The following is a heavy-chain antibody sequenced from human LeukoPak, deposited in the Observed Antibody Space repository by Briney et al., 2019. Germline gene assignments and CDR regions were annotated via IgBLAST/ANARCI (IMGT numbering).Heavy chain of an antibody. D-gene: IGHD5-12*01. CDR3: ARQVAYSGQFDY. V-gene: IGHV4-39*01. CDR1: GGSISSSIYY. J-gene: IGHJ4*02. CDR2: IYYSGST. Sequence: SETLSLTCTVSGGSISSSIYYWGWIRQPPGKGLEFIGSIYYSGSTYYNPSLKSRVTISVDSSQNQLSLKLSSVTAADTAVYYCARQVAYSGQFDYWGQGTLVSVSS.